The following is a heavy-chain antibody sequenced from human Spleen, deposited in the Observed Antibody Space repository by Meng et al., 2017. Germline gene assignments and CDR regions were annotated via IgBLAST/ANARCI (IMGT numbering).Heavy chain of an antibody. D-gene: IGHD3-22*01. CDR3: ARGPKNYYDSSGYYYFFDY. CDR1: GGSFSGYY. J-gene: IGHJ4*02. V-gene: IGHV4-34*01. Sequence: VQLQQWGAGLLKPSETLSLTCAVYGGSFSGYYWSWIRQPPGKGLEWIGEINHSGSTNYNPSLKSRVTISVDTSKNQFSLKLSSVTAADTAVYYCARGPKNYYDSSGYYYFFDYWGQGTLVTVSS. CDR2: INHSGST.